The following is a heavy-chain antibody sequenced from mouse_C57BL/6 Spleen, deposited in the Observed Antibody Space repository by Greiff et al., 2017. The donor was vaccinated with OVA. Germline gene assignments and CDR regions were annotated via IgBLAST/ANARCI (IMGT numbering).Heavy chain of an antibody. CDR3: TRDDGYYRYYFDY. J-gene: IGHJ2*01. CDR2: IYPGNSDT. D-gene: IGHD2-3*01. Sequence: VQLQQSGTVLARPGASVKMSCKTSGYTFTSYWMHWVKQRPGQGLEWIGAIYPGNSDTSYNQKFKGKAKLTAVTSASTAYMELSSLTNEDSAVYYCTRDDGYYRYYFDYWGQGTTLTVSS. CDR1: GYTFTSYW. V-gene: IGHV1-5*01.